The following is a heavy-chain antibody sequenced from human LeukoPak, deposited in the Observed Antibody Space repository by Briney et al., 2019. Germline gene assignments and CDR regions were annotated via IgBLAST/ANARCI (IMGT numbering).Heavy chain of an antibody. CDR2: IYYSGNT. J-gene: IGHJ4*02. CDR1: GGSISSGDYY. CDR3: ARAAYCGGDCYLFDY. D-gene: IGHD2-21*02. Sequence: MTSETLSLTCTVSGGSISSGDYYWSSFRQPPGKGLEWIGFIYYSGNTYYNPSLKSRVTISVDTSKNQFSLKLSSLTAADTAVYYCARAAYCGGDCYLFDYWGQGTLVTVFS. V-gene: IGHV4-30-4*01.